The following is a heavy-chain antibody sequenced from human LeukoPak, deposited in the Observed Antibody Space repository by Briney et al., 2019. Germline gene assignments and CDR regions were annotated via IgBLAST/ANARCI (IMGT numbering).Heavy chain of an antibody. J-gene: IGHJ4*02. Sequence: SETLSLTCTVSGGSISSYYWSWIRQPPGKGLEWIGYIYYSGSTNYNPSLKSRVTISVDTSKNQFSLKLSSVTAADTAVYYCASGGIAEYYFDYWGQGTLVTVSS. V-gene: IGHV4-59*01. CDR3: ASGGIAEYYFDY. CDR1: GGSISSYY. CDR2: IYYSGST. D-gene: IGHD6-13*01.